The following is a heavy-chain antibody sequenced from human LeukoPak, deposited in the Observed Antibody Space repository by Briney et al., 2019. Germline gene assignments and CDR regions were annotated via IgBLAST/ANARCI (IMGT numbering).Heavy chain of an antibody. CDR1: GFTFSSYS. CDR3: ARDLRAVLRYFDWLGVDAFDI. D-gene: IGHD3-9*01. V-gene: IGHV3-21*01. CDR2: ISSNSSYI. Sequence: GGSLRLSCAASGFTFSSYSMNWVRQAPGKGLEWVSSISSNSSYIYYADSVKGRFTISRDNAKNSLYLQMNSLRAEDTAVYHCARDLRAVLRYFDWLGVDAFDIWGQGTMVTVSS. J-gene: IGHJ3*02.